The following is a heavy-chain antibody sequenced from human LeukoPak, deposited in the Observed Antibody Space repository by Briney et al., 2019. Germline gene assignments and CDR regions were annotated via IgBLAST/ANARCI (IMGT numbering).Heavy chain of an antibody. CDR2: IYHRGST. Sequence: PSQTLSLTCAVSGGSISSGGYSWSWIRQPPGKGLEWIGYIYHRGSTYYNPSLKSRVTISVDRSKNQFSLKLSSVTAADTAVYYCARGSRSSTSGHFDYWGQGTLVTVSS. CDR1: GGSISSGGYS. D-gene: IGHD2-2*01. CDR3: ARGSRSSTSGHFDY. J-gene: IGHJ4*02. V-gene: IGHV4-30-2*01.